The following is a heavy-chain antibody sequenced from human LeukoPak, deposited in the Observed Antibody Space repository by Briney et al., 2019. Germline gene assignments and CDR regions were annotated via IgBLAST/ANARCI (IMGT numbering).Heavy chain of an antibody. J-gene: IGHJ4*02. CDR3: ARTNFHGSGSYLVDY. V-gene: IGHV4-59*12. Sequence: SETLSLTCTVSGASIRSSYWSWIRQPPGKGLEWIGYISYTGSTYYNPSLKSRVTISVDRSKNQFSLKLSSVTAADTAVYYCARTNFHGSGSYLVDYWGQGTLVTVSS. CDR1: GASIRSSY. D-gene: IGHD3-10*01. CDR2: ISYTGST.